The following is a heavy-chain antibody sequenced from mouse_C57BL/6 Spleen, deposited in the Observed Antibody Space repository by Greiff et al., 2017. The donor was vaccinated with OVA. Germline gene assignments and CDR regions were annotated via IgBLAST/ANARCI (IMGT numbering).Heavy chain of an antibody. Sequence: EVKVEESGGGLVQPGGSMKLSCVASGFTFSNYWMNWVRQSPEKGLEWVAQIRLKSDNYATHYAESVKGRFTISRDDSKSSVYLQMNNLRAEDTGIYYCTGSGYYSWFAYWGQGTLVTVSA. CDR3: TGSGYYSWFAY. CDR1: GFTFSNYW. CDR2: IRLKSDNYAT. D-gene: IGHD2-3*01. J-gene: IGHJ3*01. V-gene: IGHV6-3*01.